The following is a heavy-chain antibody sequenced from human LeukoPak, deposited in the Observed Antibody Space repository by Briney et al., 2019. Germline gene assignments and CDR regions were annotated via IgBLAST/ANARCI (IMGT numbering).Heavy chain of an antibody. Sequence: SGGSLRLSCAASGFTFSSYCMHWVRQAPGKGLVWVSRITSDGSSTSYADSVKGRFTISRDNAKNTLYLQMNSLRAEDTAVYYCARDGGDDAFDIWGQGTMVTVSS. J-gene: IGHJ3*02. CDR1: GFTFSSYC. V-gene: IGHV3-74*01. CDR2: ITSDGSST. CDR3: ARDGGDDAFDI. D-gene: IGHD3-10*01.